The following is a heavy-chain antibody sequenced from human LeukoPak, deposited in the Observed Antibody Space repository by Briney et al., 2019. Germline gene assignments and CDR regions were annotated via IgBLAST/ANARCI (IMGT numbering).Heavy chain of an antibody. CDR2: INHSGST. CDR1: GGSFSGYY. CDR3: AXXXXXIVGATSDAFDI. D-gene: IGHD1-26*01. Sequence: PSETLSLTCAVYGGSFSGYYWRWIRQPPGKGLEWIGEINHSGSTNYNPSLKSRVTISVDTSKNQFSLKLSSVTAADTAVYYCAXXXXXIVGATSDAFDIWGQGTMVNVSS. J-gene: IGHJ3*02. V-gene: IGHV4-34*01.